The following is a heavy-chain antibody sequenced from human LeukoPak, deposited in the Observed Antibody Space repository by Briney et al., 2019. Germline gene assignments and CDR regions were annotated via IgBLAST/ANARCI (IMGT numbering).Heavy chain of an antibody. CDR3: ARSATLVRNYYYYYMDV. J-gene: IGHJ6*03. Sequence: SETLSLTCGVYGGSFSGYYWSWVRQPPGKGLEWIGKIEHSGSTNYNPSLKSRVTISVDTSKNQFSLNLSSVTAADTAVYYSARSATLVRNYYYYYMDVWGKGTTVTVSS. D-gene: IGHD3-9*01. CDR1: GGSFSGYY. CDR2: IEHSGST. V-gene: IGHV4-34*01.